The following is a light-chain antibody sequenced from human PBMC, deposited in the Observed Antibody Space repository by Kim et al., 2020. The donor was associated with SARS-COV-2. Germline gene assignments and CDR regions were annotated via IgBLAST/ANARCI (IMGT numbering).Light chain of an antibody. J-gene: IGLJ3*02. V-gene: IGLV3-19*01. Sequence: SSELTQDPAVSVALGQTVRITCQGDSLRTYYASWYQQKPGQAPILVIYGKNNRPSGIPDRFSGSSSGNSASLIVTGAQAVDEADYYCNSRDNSGDHVVFGGGTKLTVL. CDR2: GKN. CDR3: NSRDNSGDHVV. CDR1: SLRTYY.